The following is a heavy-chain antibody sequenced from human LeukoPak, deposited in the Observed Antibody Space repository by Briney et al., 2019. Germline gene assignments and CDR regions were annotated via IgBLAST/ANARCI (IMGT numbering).Heavy chain of an antibody. V-gene: IGHV1-69*13. CDR3: ARATSPIAYDWNS. D-gene: IGHD5-12*01. CDR1: GGTFSSYA. Sequence: SVKVSCKASGGTFSSYAISWVRQAPGQGLEWMGGIIPIFGTANYAQKFQGRVTITADESTSTVYMQLSSLRSEDTAMYYCARATSPIAYDWNSWGQGTLVTVSS. CDR2: IIPIFGTA. J-gene: IGHJ4*02.